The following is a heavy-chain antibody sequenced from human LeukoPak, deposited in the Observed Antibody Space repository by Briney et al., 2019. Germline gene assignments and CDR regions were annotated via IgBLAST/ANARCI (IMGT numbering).Heavy chain of an antibody. D-gene: IGHD3-10*01. CDR1: GFAFSNYV. CDR3: AKDYYSSGSYYKEYFQH. V-gene: IGHV3-23*01. J-gene: IGHJ1*01. Sequence: GGSLRLSCAAAGFAFSNYVMYWVRQAPGKGLEWVSGISGSGGRTYYAESMKGRFTISRDNSKNTLYLQMNSLRVEDTAVYYCAKDYYSSGSYYKEYFQHWGQGTLVTVSS. CDR2: ISGSGGRT.